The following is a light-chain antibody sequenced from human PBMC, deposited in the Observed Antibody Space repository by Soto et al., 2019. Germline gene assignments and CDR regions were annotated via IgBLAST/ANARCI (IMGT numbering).Light chain of an antibody. J-gene: IGKJ1*01. CDR2: NAF. Sequence: DIQMTQSPSSLSASVGDRVTITCRTSQNIATNLKWYQQKPGKAPRLLIYNAFTLHSGVPSRFSGSGSGTDFTLTISSLQPEDVATCYCHQPCTLPRTFGQGTRVEI. V-gene: IGKV1-39*01. CDR1: QNIATN. CDR3: HQPCTLPRT.